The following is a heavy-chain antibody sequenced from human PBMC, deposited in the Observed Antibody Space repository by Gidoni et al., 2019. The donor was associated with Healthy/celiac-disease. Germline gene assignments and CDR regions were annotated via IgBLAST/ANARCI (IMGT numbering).Heavy chain of an antibody. CDR3: AKGGGYSSSWDAFDI. CDR2: ISYDGSHT. V-gene: IGHV3-30*18. Sequence: QVKLGESGGGVVQPGRSLRLSCADSGCTFSRYGMHWVRQAQGKGLGLVAVISYDGSHTYSADSVKGRFTISRDNSKTTLYLQMNSLRAEDTAVYYCAKGGGYSSSWDAFDIWGQGTMVTVSS. D-gene: IGHD6-13*01. CDR1: GCTFSRYG. J-gene: IGHJ3*02.